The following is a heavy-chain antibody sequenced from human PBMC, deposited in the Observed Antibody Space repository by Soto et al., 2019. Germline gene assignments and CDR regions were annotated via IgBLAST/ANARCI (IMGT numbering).Heavy chain of an antibody. J-gene: IGHJ4*02. CDR1: GFTFSSYS. CDR2: ISGSGGST. CDR3: RNEASGGIPDY. V-gene: IGHV3-23*01. Sequence: GGSLRLPCAASGFTFSSYSISWVRQAPGKGLEWGSGISGSGGSTYYAASVKRRFTISRDNSKNTLYLQMNSLRAEDTAVYYCRNEASGGIPDYCGPGTLVIVSS. D-gene: IGHD3-10*01.